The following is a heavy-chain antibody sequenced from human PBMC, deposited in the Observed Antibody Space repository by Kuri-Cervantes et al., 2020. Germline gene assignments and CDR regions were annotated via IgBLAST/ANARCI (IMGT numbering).Heavy chain of an antibody. Sequence: SCAVYGGSFNGYYWSWIRQPPGKGLEWIGEINHSGSTNYNPSLKSRVTISAEMSKNQFSLKLSSVTAADTAVYYCAREVAVARGAFDIWGQGTMVTVSS. J-gene: IGHJ3*02. CDR3: AREVAVARGAFDI. CDR2: INHSGST. V-gene: IGHV4-34*01. CDR1: GGSFNGYY. D-gene: IGHD6-19*01.